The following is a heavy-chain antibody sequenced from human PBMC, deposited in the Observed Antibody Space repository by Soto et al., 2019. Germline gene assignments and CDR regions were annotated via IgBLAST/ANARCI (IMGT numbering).Heavy chain of an antibody. Sequence: ASVKVSCKASGYTFTSYGISWVRQAPGQGLEWMGWISAYNGNTNYAQKLQGRVTMTTDTSTSTVYMELSSLRSEDTAVYYCAREDIVLMVYAIRYWGQGTLVTVSS. CDR3: AREDIVLMVYAIRY. CDR2: ISAYNGNT. V-gene: IGHV1-18*01. D-gene: IGHD2-8*01. CDR1: GYTFTSYG. J-gene: IGHJ4*02.